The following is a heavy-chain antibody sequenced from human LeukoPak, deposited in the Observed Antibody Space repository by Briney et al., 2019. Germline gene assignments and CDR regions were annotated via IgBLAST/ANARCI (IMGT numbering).Heavy chain of an antibody. CDR2: IWYDGSNK. J-gene: IGHJ4*02. CDR3: ARDSGSYYYDSSGYIDY. Sequence: GGSLRLSCAASGFTFSSYGVHWVRQAPGKGLEWVAVIWYDGSNKYYADSVKGRFTISRDNSKNTLYLQMNSLRAEDTAVYYCARDSGSYYYDSSGYIDYWGQGTLVTVSS. D-gene: IGHD3-22*01. V-gene: IGHV3-33*01. CDR1: GFTFSSYG.